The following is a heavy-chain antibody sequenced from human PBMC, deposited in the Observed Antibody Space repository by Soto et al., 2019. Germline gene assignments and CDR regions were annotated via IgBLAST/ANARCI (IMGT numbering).Heavy chain of an antibody. V-gene: IGHV5-51*01. Sequence: GESLKISCKASGYSFTSYWIGWVRQMPGKGLEWMGIIYPGDSDTRYSPSFQGQVTISADKSISTAYLQWSSLRSEDTAVYYCATPIRITIFGVVIDGPYYYGMDVWGQGTTVTLSS. J-gene: IGHJ6*02. CDR1: GYSFTSYW. CDR2: IYPGDSDT. CDR3: ATPIRITIFGVVIDGPYYYGMDV. D-gene: IGHD3-3*01.